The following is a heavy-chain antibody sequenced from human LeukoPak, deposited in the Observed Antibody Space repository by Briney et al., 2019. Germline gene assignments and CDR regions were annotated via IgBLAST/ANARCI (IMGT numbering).Heavy chain of an antibody. J-gene: IGHJ4*02. Sequence: GGSLRLSCKASGFTFNTYPFHLVRQAPGRGVGWVAVIADDGKDKHYVESVKGRFTISRDNSKNTLYLQMNSLRVEDTAVYYCARDRHVAAAGYYFDYWGQGTLVTVSS. V-gene: IGHV3-30*04. CDR2: IADDGKDK. CDR3: ARDRHVAAAGYYFDY. D-gene: IGHD6-25*01. CDR1: GFTFNTYP.